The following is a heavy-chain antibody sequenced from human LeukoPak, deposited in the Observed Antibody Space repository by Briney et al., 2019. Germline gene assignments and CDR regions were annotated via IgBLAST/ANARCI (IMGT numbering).Heavy chain of an antibody. D-gene: IGHD1-26*01. CDR3: AKVIGLRVGATSLNAFDI. CDR1: GFTFSSYW. J-gene: IGHJ3*02. Sequence: GGSLRLSCAASGFTFSSYWMHWVRQAPGKGLVWVSRINSDGSSTSYADSVKGRFTISRDNSKNTLYLQMNSLRAEDTAVYYCAKVIGLRVGATSLNAFDIWGQGTMVTVSS. CDR2: INSDGSST. V-gene: IGHV3-74*01.